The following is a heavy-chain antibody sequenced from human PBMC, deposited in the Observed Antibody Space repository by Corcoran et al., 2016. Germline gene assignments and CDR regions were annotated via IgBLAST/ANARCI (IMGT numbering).Heavy chain of an antibody. V-gene: IGHV3-30*18. CDR3: AKDAEIGYSYGIDY. CDR1: GFTFSSYG. CDR2: ISYDGSNK. Sequence: QVQLVESGGGVVQPGRSLRLSCAASGFTFSSYGMHWVRQAPGQGLEWVAVISYDGSNKYYAESVKGRFTISRDNSKNTLYLQMNSLRAEDTAVYYWAKDAEIGYSYGIDYWGQGTLVTVSS. J-gene: IGHJ4*02. D-gene: IGHD5-18*01.